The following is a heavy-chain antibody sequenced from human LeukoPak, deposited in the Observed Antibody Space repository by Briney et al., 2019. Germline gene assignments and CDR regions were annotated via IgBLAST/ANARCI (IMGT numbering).Heavy chain of an antibody. V-gene: IGHV1-8*01. CDR3: ARKSYDFWSGYYDPIYFDY. Sequence: GASVKVSCKASGYTFTSYDINWVRQATGQGLEWMGWMNPNSGNTGYAQKFQGRVTMTRNTSISTAYMELSSLRSEDTAVYYCARKSYDFWSGYYDPIYFDYWGQGTLVTVSS. D-gene: IGHD3-3*01. CDR2: MNPNSGNT. CDR1: GYTFTSYD. J-gene: IGHJ4*02.